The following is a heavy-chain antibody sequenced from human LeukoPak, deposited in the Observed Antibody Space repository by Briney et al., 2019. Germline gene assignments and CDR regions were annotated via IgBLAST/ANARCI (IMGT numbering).Heavy chain of an antibody. CDR3: ARHSPRLRKQQLSNWFDP. V-gene: IGHV4-39*01. CDR2: ILYSGST. J-gene: IGHJ5*02. Sequence: SETLSLTCTVSGGSINSSSYYWGWIRQPPVKGLEWIGSILYSGSTYYNPSFKSRITISVDTSKNQFSLKLSSVTAADTAVYYCARHSPRLRKQQLSNWFDPWGQGTLVTVSS. D-gene: IGHD6-13*01. CDR1: GGSINSSSYY.